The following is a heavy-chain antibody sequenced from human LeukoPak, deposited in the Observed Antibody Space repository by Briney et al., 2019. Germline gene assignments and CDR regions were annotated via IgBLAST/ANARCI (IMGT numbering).Heavy chain of an antibody. V-gene: IGHV3-23*01. J-gene: IGHJ4*02. Sequence: GGSLRLSCAASGFTFSSYAMSWVRQAPGKGLEWESAISGSGGSTYYADSVKGRFTISRDNSKNTLYLQMNSLRAEDTAVYYCAKERAYDFWSGYYTGIDYWGQGTLVTVSS. D-gene: IGHD3-3*01. CDR1: GFTFSSYA. CDR2: ISGSGGST. CDR3: AKERAYDFWSGYYTGIDY.